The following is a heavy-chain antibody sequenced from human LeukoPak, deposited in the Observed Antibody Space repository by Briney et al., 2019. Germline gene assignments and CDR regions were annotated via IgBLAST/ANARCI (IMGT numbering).Heavy chain of an antibody. CDR3: ARDNWNYGSSMDV. V-gene: IGHV3-7*01. D-gene: IGHD1-7*01. J-gene: IGHJ6*02. Sequence: PGGSLRLSCAGSGFTFSSYWVSWVRQAPGKGLEWVANIKEDGSEKYYVDSVKGRFTISRDNAKNSLYLQMNSLRAEDTAVYYCARDNWNYGSSMDVWGQGTTVTVSS. CDR1: GFTFSSYW. CDR2: IKEDGSEK.